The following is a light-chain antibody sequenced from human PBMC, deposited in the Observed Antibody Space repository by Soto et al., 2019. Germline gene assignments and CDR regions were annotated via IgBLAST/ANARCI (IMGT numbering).Light chain of an antibody. V-gene: IGLV1-44*01. CDR1: SFNVGSNT. CDR2: SNN. Sequence: QAVVTQPPSASGTVGQTVTISCSGSSFNVGSNTVNWYQQVPGADPKLLIYSNNQRPSGVPDRFSGSKSGTSASLAISGLQSEDDLDYYCSAWDDRLNGLVFGGGTKLTVL. CDR3: SAWDDRLNGLV. J-gene: IGLJ1*01.